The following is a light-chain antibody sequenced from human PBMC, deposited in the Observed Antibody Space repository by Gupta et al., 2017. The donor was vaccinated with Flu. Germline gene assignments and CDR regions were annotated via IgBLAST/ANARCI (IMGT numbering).Light chain of an antibody. J-gene: IGLJ1*01. CDR1: SSDVGGYNY. CDR3: SSETSITSGRL. V-gene: IGLV2-14*01. Sequence: QSALTQPASVSGSPGRSNTISCTGTSSDVGGYNYVSWYQHPPGKAPKLMIYEVSNRPSGIANRFSGSKSGTTASLTIAGLQAEEEADYYCSSETSITSGRLFGTGTKVTVL. CDR2: EVS.